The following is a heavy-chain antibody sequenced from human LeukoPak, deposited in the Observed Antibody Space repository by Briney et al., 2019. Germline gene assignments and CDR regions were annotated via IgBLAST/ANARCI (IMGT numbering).Heavy chain of an antibody. D-gene: IGHD1-20*01. CDR2: IYHTGST. V-gene: IGHV4-4*02. CDR1: GFTFSQYS. Sequence: PGGSLRLSCAASGFTFSQYSINWVRQPPGKGLEWTGEIYHTGSTNYNPSLKSRVAISVDKSKNQFSLELSSVTAADTAVYYCAKDRYNWKDWGQGTLVTVSS. CDR3: AKDRYNWKD. J-gene: IGHJ4*02.